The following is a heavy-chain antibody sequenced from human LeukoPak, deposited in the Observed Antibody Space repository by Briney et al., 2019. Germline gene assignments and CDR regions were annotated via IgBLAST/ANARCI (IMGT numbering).Heavy chain of an antibody. CDR3: ARLSSYDYVWGSPVWDY. D-gene: IGHD3-16*01. CDR2: IYYSGST. J-gene: IGHJ4*02. Sequence: SETLSLTCTVSGGSISSSSYYWGWIRQPPGKGLEWIGNIYYSGSTYYNPSLKSRVTISVDTSKNQFSLKLSSVTAADTAVYYCARLSSYDYVWGSPVWDYWGQGTLVTVSS. CDR1: GGSISSSSYY. V-gene: IGHV4-39*01.